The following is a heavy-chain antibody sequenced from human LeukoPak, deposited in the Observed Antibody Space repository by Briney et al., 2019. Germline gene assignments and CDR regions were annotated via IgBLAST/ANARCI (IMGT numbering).Heavy chain of an antibody. CDR1: GFTLSNAL. J-gene: IGHJ4*02. D-gene: IGHD3-9*01. CDR2: IKSKTDGGTT. CDR3: TGELRYFDWLLK. Sequence: RGFLRLSCAASGFTLSNALVSWVCQAPGKGPEWVGRIKSKTDGGTTDYAAPVKGRFTISRDDSKNTLYLQMNSLKTEDTAVYYCTGELRYFDWLLKWGQGTLVTVSS. V-gene: IGHV3-15*01.